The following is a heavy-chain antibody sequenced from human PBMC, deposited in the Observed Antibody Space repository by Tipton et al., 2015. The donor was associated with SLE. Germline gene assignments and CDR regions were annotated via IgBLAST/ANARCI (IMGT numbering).Heavy chain of an antibody. CDR1: GGSIGSGSYY. CDR2: IHYSGSP. J-gene: IGHJ4*02. V-gene: IGHV4-61*10. D-gene: IGHD6-13*01. Sequence: TLSLTCSVSGGSIGSGSYYWTWIRQPAGKGLEWIAYIHYSGSPSYNPSLESRVTILVDTSKNQFSLKLNSVTAADTAVYYCARRRGSSWYEDYLDYWGQGTLVTVSS. CDR3: ARRRGSSWYEDYLDY.